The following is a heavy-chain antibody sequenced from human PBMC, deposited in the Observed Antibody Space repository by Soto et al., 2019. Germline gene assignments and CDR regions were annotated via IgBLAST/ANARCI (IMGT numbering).Heavy chain of an antibody. CDR2: INRDGSTT. V-gene: IGHV3-74*01. CDR3: ARDGGGTMGPFDP. D-gene: IGHD3-16*01. Sequence: EVQLVESGGGLVQPGGSLRLSCAASGFTFSSYWMHWVRQAPGKGLVWVSRINRDGSTTSYADSVKGRFTISRDNAKNNPYEKMNSLSAEDTAVYYCARDGGGTMGPFDPWGAGTLVTVSS. J-gene: IGHJ5*02. CDR1: GFTFSSYW.